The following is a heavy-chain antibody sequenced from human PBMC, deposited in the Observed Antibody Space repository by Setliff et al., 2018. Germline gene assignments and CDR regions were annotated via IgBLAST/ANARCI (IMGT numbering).Heavy chain of an antibody. CDR3: ARGDSSGNNYPVLDY. J-gene: IGHJ4*01. V-gene: IGHV4-61*09. Sequence: LSEPLSLTCTVTGGSINSGPYYWTWIRQSAGKGLEWLGQIYSKGSMNYNPSLKSRVTISADSSKSQFFLRLTSVTAADTAIYYCARGDSSGNNYPVLDYWGQGTLVTVSS. D-gene: IGHD5-18*01. CDR2: IYSKGSM. CDR1: GGSINSGPYY.